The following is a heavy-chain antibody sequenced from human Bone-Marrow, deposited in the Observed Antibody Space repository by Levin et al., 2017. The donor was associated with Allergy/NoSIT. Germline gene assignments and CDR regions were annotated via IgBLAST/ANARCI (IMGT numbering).Heavy chain of an antibody. CDR3: AKDRACSSASCRNNWFDP. CDR2: ISTSGGST. D-gene: IGHD2-2*01. CDR1: GFTFSNYA. V-gene: IGHV3-23*01. Sequence: PSETLSLTCAASGFTFSNYAMTWVRQAPGKGLEWVSLISTSGGSTYYADSVKGRFTISRDNSKNTLYLQMNSLRAEDTALYYCAKDRACSSASCRNNWFDPWGQGTLVTVSS. J-gene: IGHJ5*02.